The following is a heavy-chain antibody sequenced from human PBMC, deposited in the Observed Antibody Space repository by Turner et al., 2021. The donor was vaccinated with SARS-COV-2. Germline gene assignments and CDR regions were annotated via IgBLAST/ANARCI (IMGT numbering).Heavy chain of an antibody. CDR1: EFTVSSNY. V-gene: IGHV3-66*01. CDR3: AREVSWSSNTGISFDY. Sequence: EVQLVECWRRLDESGSSLRLSCAAAEFTVSSNYMSWVRQAPGKWLEGISVIYSGGSKIYADTVKVRITISRDNTKNTLYLKMNSLRDEDTSLYYSAREVSWSSNTGISFDYWGQGTLVTVSS. D-gene: IGHD3-10*01. CDR2: IYSGGSK. J-gene: IGHJ4*02.